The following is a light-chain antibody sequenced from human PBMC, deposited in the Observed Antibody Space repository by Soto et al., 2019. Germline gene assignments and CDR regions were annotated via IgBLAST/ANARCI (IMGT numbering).Light chain of an antibody. Sequence: EIVLTQSPGSLSLSPRERATLSCRASQSVGSNHLAWYQQKPGQAPRLLIYGASRRATGIPDRFSGSGSGTEFTLTISRLEPEDFAVYYCQQYGSSTYTFGQGTKVDIK. J-gene: IGKJ2*01. CDR1: QSVGSNH. CDR3: QQYGSSTYT. CDR2: GAS. V-gene: IGKV3-20*01.